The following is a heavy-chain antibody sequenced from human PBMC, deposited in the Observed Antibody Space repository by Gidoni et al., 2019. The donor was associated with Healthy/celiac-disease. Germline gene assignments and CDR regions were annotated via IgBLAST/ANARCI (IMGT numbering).Heavy chain of an antibody. CDR2: ISGSGGST. D-gene: IGHD3-9*01. J-gene: IGHJ4*02. CDR1: GFTFSSYA. Sequence: EVQLLESGRGLVQPGGSLRLSCAASGFTFSSYAMSWVRQAPGKGLEWVSAISGSGGSTYYADSVKGRFTISRDNSKNTLYLQMNSLRAEDTAVYYCAKVGYYDILTGYQEDYFDYWGQGTLVTVSS. V-gene: IGHV3-23*01. CDR3: AKVGYYDILTGYQEDYFDY.